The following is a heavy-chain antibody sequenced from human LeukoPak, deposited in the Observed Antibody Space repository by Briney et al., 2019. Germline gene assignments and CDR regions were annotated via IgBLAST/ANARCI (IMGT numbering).Heavy chain of an antibody. D-gene: IGHD2-2*02. CDR1: GDTFSSYA. CDR2: IIPILDIV. Sequence: SVKVSCKASGDTFSSYAISWVRQAPGQGLEWMGKIIPILDIVDYAQKVQGRVTISADKSTYTAYMELSSLRSEDTAVYYCARLGSYCSSTSCYTRKGYYYYYMDVWGKGTTVTVSS. J-gene: IGHJ6*03. CDR3: ARLGSYCSSTSCYTRKGYYYYYMDV. V-gene: IGHV1-69*04.